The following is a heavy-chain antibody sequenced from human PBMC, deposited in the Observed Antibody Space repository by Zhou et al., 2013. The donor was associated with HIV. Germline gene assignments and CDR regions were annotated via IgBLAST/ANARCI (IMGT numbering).Heavy chain of an antibody. D-gene: IGHD3-9*01. CDR1: GYTFNTYD. Sequence: QVQLLQSGPEVKKPGASVKVSCKASGYTFNTYDIGWVRQAPGQGLEWMGWISGNNGNTKYAQKFQGRVTMTTDTSTSTAYMEVRSLRSDDTAVYYCARVVFDRSDYWGQGTLVSVSS. CDR2: ISGNNGNT. CDR3: ARVVFDRSDY. J-gene: IGHJ4*02. V-gene: IGHV1-18*01.